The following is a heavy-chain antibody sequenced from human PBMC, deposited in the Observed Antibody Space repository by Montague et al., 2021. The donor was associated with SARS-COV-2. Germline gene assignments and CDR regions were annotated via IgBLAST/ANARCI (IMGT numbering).Heavy chain of an antibody. CDR3: ARSLVVVRSYYFDF. CDR2: ISGSGDST. CDR1: GFTFSSYA. V-gene: IGHV3-23*01. J-gene: IGHJ4*02. Sequence: SLSLSWSASGFTFSSYAMSWVRQAPGKGLEWVSAISGSGDSTYYADSVKGRFSISRDDSKNTLSLQMNSLRAEDTAVYYCARSLVVVRSYYFDFWGQGTLVTVSS. D-gene: IGHD2-15*01.